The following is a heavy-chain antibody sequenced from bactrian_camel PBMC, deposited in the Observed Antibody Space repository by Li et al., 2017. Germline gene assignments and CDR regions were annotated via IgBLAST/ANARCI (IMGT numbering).Heavy chain of an antibody. Sequence: VQLVESGGGLVQPGGSLRLSCAASGFTFSSYDMNWVRQAPGKRLEWVSGISPGGTSVYYADSVKGRFTISQDNAENTLFLQMNSLEPEDTALYYCAAGRGPFGCRPSSWRPTGLGQGTQVTVS. CDR2: ISPGGTSV. D-gene: IGHD3*01. CDR1: GFTFSSYD. J-gene: IGHJ4*01. V-gene: IGHV3S40*01.